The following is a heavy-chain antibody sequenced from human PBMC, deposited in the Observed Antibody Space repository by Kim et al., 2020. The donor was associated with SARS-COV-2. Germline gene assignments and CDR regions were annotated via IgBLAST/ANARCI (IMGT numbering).Heavy chain of an antibody. CDR3: ARSLLPAASADY. V-gene: IGHV4-39*01. D-gene: IGHD2-2*01. J-gene: IGHJ4*02. Sequence: SETLSLTCTVSGGSISSSSYYWGWIRQPPGKGLEWIGSIYYSGSTYYNPSLKSRVTISVDTSKNQFSLKLSSVTAADTAVYYCARSLLPAASADYWGQGTLVTVSS. CDR2: IYYSGST. CDR1: GGSISSSSYY.